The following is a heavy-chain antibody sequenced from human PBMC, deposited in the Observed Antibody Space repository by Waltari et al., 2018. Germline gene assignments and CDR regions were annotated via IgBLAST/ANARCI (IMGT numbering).Heavy chain of an antibody. CDR2: INHSGST. D-gene: IGHD2-21*01. CDR1: GGSFSGYY. V-gene: IGHV4-34*01. Sequence: QVQLQQWGAGLLKPSETLSLPCAVDGGSFSGYYWSWIRQPPGKVLEWIGEINHSGSTNYNPSLKSRVTISVDTSKNQFSLKLSSVTAADTAVYYCARHKRIAMDVWGQGTTVTVSS. CDR3: ARHKRIAMDV. J-gene: IGHJ6*02.